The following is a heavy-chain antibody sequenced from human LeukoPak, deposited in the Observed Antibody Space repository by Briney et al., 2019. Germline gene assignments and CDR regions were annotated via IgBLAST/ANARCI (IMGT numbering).Heavy chain of an antibody. CDR1: GFTFSSYG. V-gene: IGHV3-33*06. CDR3: AKAPGMVATGIDY. D-gene: IGHD5-12*01. CDR2: IWYDGSNK. J-gene: IGHJ4*02. Sequence: GRSLRLSCAASGFTFSSYGMHWVRQAPGKGLEWVAVIWYDGSNKYYADSVKGRFTISRDNSKNTLYLQMNSLRAEDTAVYYCAKAPGMVATGIDYWGQGTLVTVSS.